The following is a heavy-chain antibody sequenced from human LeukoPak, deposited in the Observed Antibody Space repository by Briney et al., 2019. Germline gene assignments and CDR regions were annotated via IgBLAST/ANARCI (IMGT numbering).Heavy chain of an antibody. Sequence: GGSLRLSCAASGFTFSSYEMNWVRQAPGKGLEWVAFIRYDGSNKYYADSVKGRFTISRDNSKNTLYLQMNSLRAEDTAVYYCAKNYDIVVVPAASPLDYWGQGTLVTVSS. CDR2: IRYDGSNK. D-gene: IGHD2-2*01. CDR3: AKNYDIVVVPAASPLDY. CDR1: GFTFSSYE. V-gene: IGHV3-30*02. J-gene: IGHJ4*02.